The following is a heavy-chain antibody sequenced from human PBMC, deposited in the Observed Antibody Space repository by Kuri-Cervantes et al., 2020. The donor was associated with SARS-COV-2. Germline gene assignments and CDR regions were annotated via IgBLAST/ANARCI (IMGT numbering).Heavy chain of an antibody. D-gene: IGHD1-26*01. Sequence: ASVKVSCKASGYTFTGYYMHWVRQAPGQGLEWMGWINPNGGGTNYAQKFQGRVTMTEDTSTDTAYMELSSLRSEDTAVYYCATVGSSTRGGSYLWGQGTLVTVSS. CDR1: GYTFTGYY. CDR3: ATVGSSTRGGSYL. J-gene: IGHJ4*02. V-gene: IGHV1-2*02. CDR2: INPNGGGT.